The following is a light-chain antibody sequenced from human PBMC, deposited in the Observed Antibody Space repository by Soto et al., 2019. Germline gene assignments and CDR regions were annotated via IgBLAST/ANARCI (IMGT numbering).Light chain of an antibody. CDR2: DAS. CDR1: QDISNY. J-gene: IGKJ4*01. Sequence: DIQMTQSPSSLSASVGDRVTLTCQASQDISNYLIWHHQKPGKAPTALIHDASTLATGVPSRFSGSGSRTDFTFTINSLQPEDIGTYYCQQYENLPSFGGGTKVDIK. V-gene: IGKV1-33*01. CDR3: QQYENLPS.